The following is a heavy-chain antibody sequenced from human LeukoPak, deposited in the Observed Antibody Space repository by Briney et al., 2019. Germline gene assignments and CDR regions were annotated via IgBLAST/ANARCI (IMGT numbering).Heavy chain of an antibody. D-gene: IGHD2-2*01. J-gene: IGHJ6*02. V-gene: IGHV1-69*13. CDR1: GGTFSSYA. CDR2: IIPIFGTA. Sequence: ASVKVSCKASGGTFSSYAISLVRQAPGQGLDWMGGIIPIFGTANFAQKFQGRGTITADESTSTAYMELSSLRSEYTAVYYCARDGVSYQLPRAGVRYYYGMDVWGQGTTVTVSS. CDR3: ARDGVSYQLPRAGVRYYYGMDV.